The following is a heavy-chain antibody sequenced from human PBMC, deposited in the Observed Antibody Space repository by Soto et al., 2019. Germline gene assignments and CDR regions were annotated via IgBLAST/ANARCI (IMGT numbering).Heavy chain of an antibody. D-gene: IGHD2-2*01. CDR2: ISYDGSNK. CDR1: GFTFSSYA. V-gene: IGHV3-30-3*01. Sequence: QVQLVESGGGVVQPGRSLRLSCAASGFTFSSYAMHWVRQAPGKGLEWVAVISYDGSNKYYADSVKGRFTISRDNSKNTLYLQMNSLRAEDTAVYYCARGLLVPADTTLYYYYGMDVWGQGTTVTVSS. J-gene: IGHJ6*02. CDR3: ARGLLVPADTTLYYYYGMDV.